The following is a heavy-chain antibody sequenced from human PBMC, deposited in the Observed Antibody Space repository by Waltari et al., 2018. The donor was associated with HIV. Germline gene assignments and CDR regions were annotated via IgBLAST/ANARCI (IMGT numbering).Heavy chain of an antibody. CDR1: GYSISSDYY. Sequence: VQLHESGPGMVKPSGTLSLTCAVSGYSISSDYYWGWIRQPPGKGLEWIGSASRSGSTYYSPSLKSRVTISLDTSKNQFSLKLNSVAAADTAVYYCGSGSRRGHSHGIDYWGQGTLVTVSS. CDR2: ASRSGST. D-gene: IGHD5-18*01. CDR3: GSGSRRGHSHGIDY. V-gene: IGHV4-38-2*01. J-gene: IGHJ4*02.